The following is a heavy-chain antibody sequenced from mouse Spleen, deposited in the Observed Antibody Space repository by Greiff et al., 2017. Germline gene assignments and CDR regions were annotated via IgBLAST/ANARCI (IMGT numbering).Heavy chain of an antibody. CDR1: GFTFSDYG. D-gene: IGHD1-1*02. V-gene: IGHV5-17*01. J-gene: IGHJ3*01. CDR3: ARLGGAY. Sequence: EVKLMESGGGLVKPGGSLKLSCAASGFTFSDYGMHWVRQAPEKGLEWVAYISSGSSTIYYADTVKGRFTISRDNAKNTLFLQMTSLRSEDTAMYYCARLGGAYWGQGTLVTVSA. CDR2: ISSGSSTI.